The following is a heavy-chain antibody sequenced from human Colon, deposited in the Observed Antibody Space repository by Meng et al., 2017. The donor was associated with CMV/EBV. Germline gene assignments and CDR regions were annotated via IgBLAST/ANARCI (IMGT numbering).Heavy chain of an antibody. D-gene: IGHD6-19*01. CDR2: ISYSGDT. Sequence: SETLSLTCTVSGFSINTAYYWGCIRQSPRKTLEWIGSISYSGDTHYKSSLRSRVTMSLDTSMNQFSLSLTSVTEADTAIYYCARWGGQWVAPTGFDYWGQGTLVTVSS. CDR3: ARWGGQWVAPTGFDY. V-gene: IGHV4-38-2*02. CDR1: GFSINTAYY. J-gene: IGHJ4*02.